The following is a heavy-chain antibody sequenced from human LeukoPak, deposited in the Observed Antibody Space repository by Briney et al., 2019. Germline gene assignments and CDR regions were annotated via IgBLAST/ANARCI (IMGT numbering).Heavy chain of an antibody. Sequence: PGGSLRLSCAASGFTFSNYGMHWVRQAPGKGLEWVAFIHYDGSNDYYADSVKGRFTISRDNSKNTLYLQMNSLRGEDTAVYYCAKDRSHCGGGSCYWGHLDYWGQGTLVTVSS. CDR3: AKDRSHCGGGSCYWGHLDY. V-gene: IGHV3-30*02. D-gene: IGHD2-15*01. CDR1: GFTFSNYG. J-gene: IGHJ4*02. CDR2: IHYDGSND.